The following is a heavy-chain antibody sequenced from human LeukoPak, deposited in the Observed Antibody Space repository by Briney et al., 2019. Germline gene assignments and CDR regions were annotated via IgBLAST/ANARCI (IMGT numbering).Heavy chain of an antibody. D-gene: IGHD2-21*01. CDR1: GFTFSSYS. Sequence: GGSLRLSCAASGFTFSSYSMNWVRQAPGKGLEWVSSISSSSSYIYYADSVKGRFTISRDNAKNSLYLQMNSLRAEDTAVYYCARDVVDEDAVDIWGQGTMVTVSS. J-gene: IGHJ3*02. CDR3: ARDVVDEDAVDI. V-gene: IGHV3-21*01. CDR2: ISSSSSYI.